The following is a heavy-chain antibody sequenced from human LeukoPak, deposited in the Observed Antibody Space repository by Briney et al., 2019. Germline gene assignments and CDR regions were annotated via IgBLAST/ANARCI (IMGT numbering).Heavy chain of an antibody. Sequence: ASVKVSCKASGGTFSSYAISWVRQAPGQGLEWVGRIIPILGIANYAQKFQGRVTITADKSTSTAYMELSSLRSEDTAVYYCARDVNVKKWEPDRLDDYWGQGTLVTVSS. CDR3: ARDVNVKKWEPDRLDDY. V-gene: IGHV1-69*04. J-gene: IGHJ4*02. D-gene: IGHD1-26*01. CDR2: IIPILGIA. CDR1: GGTFSSYA.